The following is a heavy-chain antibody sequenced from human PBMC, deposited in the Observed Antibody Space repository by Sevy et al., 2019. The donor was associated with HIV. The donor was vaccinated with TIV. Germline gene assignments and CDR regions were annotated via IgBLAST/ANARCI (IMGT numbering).Heavy chain of an antibody. V-gene: IGHV7-4-1*02. D-gene: IGHD4-17*01. CDR1: GYTFTSYT. Sequence: ASVKVSCKASGYTFTSYTMNWVRQAPGQGLEWMGWINTNTGNPTYAQGFTGRFVFSLDTSVSTAYLQFSSLKAEDTAVYYCARDDDYDDYDWFDPWGQGTLVTVSS. CDR3: ARDDDYDDYDWFDP. CDR2: INTNTGNP. J-gene: IGHJ5*02.